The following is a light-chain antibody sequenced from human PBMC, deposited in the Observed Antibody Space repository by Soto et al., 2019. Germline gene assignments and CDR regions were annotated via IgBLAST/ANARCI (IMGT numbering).Light chain of an antibody. CDR3: QQRSNWPPEIIT. CDR2: AAS. J-gene: IGKJ5*01. Sequence: EIVITQSPATLSLSPGEGATLSCRASQGIGNTLAWYQQKPGQTPRLLIYAASIRATGVPARFSGSGSGTDFTLTISSLEPEDFAVYYCQQRSNWPPEIITFGQGTRLEIK. CDR1: QGIGNT. V-gene: IGKV3-11*01.